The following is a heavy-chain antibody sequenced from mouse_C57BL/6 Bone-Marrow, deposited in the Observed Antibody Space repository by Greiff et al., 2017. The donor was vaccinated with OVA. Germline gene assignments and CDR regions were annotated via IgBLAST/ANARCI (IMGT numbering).Heavy chain of an antibody. CDR2: IDPENGDT. J-gene: IGHJ1*03. CDR1: GFNITDDY. Sequence: EVQLQQSGAELVRPGASVKLSCTASGFNITDDYMHWVKQRPEQGLEWIGWIDPENGDTEYASKFQGKATITADTYSYTAYLQLSSLTSEDTAVYYCTTFRVYDYGSSLDWYFDVWGTGTTVTVSS. D-gene: IGHD1-1*01. V-gene: IGHV14-4*01. CDR3: TTFRVYDYGSSLDWYFDV.